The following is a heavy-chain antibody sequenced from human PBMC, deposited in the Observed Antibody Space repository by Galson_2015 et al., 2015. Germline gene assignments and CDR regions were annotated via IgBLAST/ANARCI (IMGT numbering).Heavy chain of an antibody. V-gene: IGHV5-51*03. Sequence: QSGAEVKKPGESLKISCKYSGFTFTKEWIAWVRQMPGKGLESMGIIYPAASDSKYSSAFQGQVTISADQSISTAYLQWSSLKASDTAMYYCAKGWHGLDVWGQGTTVTVSS. D-gene: IGHD2-15*01. CDR2: IYPAASDS. J-gene: IGHJ6*02. CDR1: GFTFTKEW. CDR3: AKGWHGLDV.